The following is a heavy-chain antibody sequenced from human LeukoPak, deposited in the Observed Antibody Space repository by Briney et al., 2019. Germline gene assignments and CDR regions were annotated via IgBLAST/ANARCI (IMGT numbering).Heavy chain of an antibody. CDR3: AKDWYGSGSYYMDV. J-gene: IGHJ6*03. Sequence: GGSLRLSCAASGFSFDDYAMHWVRQAPGKGLEWVSGVSWNSGTIGYADSVKGRFTISRDNAKNSLYLQMNSLRAEDTAVYYCAKDWYGSGSYYMDVWGQGTTVTVSS. D-gene: IGHD3-10*01. V-gene: IGHV3-9*01. CDR2: VSWNSGTI. CDR1: GFSFDDYA.